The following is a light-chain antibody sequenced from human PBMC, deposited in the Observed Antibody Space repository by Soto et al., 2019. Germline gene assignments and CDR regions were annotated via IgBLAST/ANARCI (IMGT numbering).Light chain of an antibody. CDR1: QGIGTW. Sequence: DIQMTQSPSSVSASVGDRVTITCRASQGIGTWLAWYQQKPGKGPNLLIYAASSLESGVSSRFSGSGSGTDFTLTISSLQPEDFATYYCQQADSFPQTFGQGTKVDNK. V-gene: IGKV1-12*01. CDR2: AAS. CDR3: QQADSFPQT. J-gene: IGKJ1*01.